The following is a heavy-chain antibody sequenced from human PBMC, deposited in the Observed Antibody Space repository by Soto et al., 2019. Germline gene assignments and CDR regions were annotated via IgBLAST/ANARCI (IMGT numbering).Heavy chain of an antibody. CDR2: IRGSGTVT. Sequence: EVQLLESGGGLVQPGESLRLSCATSGFTFSTCAMSWVRQAPGKGLEWVSIIRGSGTVTFYADSVKGRFSISRDSSKNTLFLQMNSLRAEDTPVYYCAKHSSGSYRPFDHWGQGALVTVSS. J-gene: IGHJ4*02. V-gene: IGHV3-23*01. CDR3: AKHSSGSYRPFDH. D-gene: IGHD3-22*01. CDR1: GFTFSTCA.